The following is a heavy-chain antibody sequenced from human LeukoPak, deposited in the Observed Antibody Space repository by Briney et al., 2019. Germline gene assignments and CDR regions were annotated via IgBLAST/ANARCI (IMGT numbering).Heavy chain of an antibody. D-gene: IGHD6-19*01. J-gene: IGHJ4*01. CDR3: VRGMAVAGIYLY. CDR1: GYTFSNYG. V-gene: IGHV1-18*01. CDR2: IGRDGDDR. Sequence: ASVKVSCKTSGYTFSNYGISWVRQAPGQGLEWMGWIGRDGDDRKYAAKVQGRVTMTKDTSTSTAYMGLRSLTSDDTAVYYCVRGMAVAGIYLYWGQGTLVTVSS.